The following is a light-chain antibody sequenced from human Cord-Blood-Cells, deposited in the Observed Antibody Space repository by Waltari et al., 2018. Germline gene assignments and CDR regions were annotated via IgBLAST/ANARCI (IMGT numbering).Light chain of an antibody. CDR2: KDS. CDR1: ALTKHY. Sequence: SYELTQPPSVSASPGQTARITCSGDALTKHYAYWYQQKPGQAPMLVIYKDSERPSGVPERFSGSSSGTTVTLTISGVQAEDEADYYCQSADSSGTYVVFGGGTNLTVL. V-gene: IGLV3-25*03. CDR3: QSADSSGTYVV. J-gene: IGLJ2*01.